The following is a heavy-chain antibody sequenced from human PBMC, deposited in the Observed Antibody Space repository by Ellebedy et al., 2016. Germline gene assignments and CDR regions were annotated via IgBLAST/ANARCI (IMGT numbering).Heavy chain of an antibody. Sequence: GESLKISXAASGFSFSSYGMHWVRQAPGKGLEWVAVISYDGSNKYYADSVKGRFTISRDNSKNTLYLQMNSLRAEDTAVYYCARSSRGYYYYYYGMDVWGQGTTVTVSS. CDR2: ISYDGSNK. D-gene: IGHD2/OR15-2a*01. CDR3: ARSSRGYYYYYYGMDV. CDR1: GFSFSSYG. V-gene: IGHV3-30*03. J-gene: IGHJ6*02.